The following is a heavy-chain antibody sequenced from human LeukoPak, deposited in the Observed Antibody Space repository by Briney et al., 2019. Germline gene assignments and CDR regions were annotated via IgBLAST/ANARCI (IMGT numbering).Heavy chain of an antibody. J-gene: IGHJ4*02. CDR2: INADSGST. Sequence: ASVTVSHKASGYTSIIYYIQWVRQAPGQGREGRGVINADSGSTAYAQQFQGRDDMTSDKATITVYMELSSLRFEDTAVYYCARADSFPGVAFPAYWGQGTLVSVSS. V-gene: IGHV1-46*01. CDR1: GYTSIIYY. CDR3: ARADSFPGVAFPAY. D-gene: IGHD3-3*01.